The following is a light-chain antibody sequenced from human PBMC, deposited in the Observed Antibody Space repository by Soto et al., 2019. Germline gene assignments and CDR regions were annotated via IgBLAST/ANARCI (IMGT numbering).Light chain of an antibody. J-gene: IGKJ1*01. Sequence: DTQMTQAHGTLSASVEDRVTITCRTSQTINTWLARYQQKPGEAPNLLIYKASSVESGVPSRFSGGGSGTDFTLTISSLQPEDSATYYCQHYETYSSTFGQGTNV. CDR2: KAS. CDR3: QHYETYSST. CDR1: QTINTW. V-gene: IGKV1-5*03.